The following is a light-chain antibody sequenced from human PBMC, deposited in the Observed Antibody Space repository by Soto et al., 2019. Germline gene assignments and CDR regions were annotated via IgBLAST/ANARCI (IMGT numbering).Light chain of an antibody. V-gene: IGKV3-15*01. J-gene: IGKJ5*01. CDR2: GAS. Sequence: EVVMTQSPATLSVSPGERATLSCRASQSVSANLAWYQQKPGHAPRLLIYGASSRATGIPARFSGSGSGTDFTLTISSLQSEDFAVYYCQQYNKWATFGPGTRLEIE. CDR3: QQYNKWAT. CDR1: QSVSAN.